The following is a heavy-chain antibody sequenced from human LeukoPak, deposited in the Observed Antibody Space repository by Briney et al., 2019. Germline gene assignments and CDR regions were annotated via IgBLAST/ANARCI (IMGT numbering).Heavy chain of an antibody. J-gene: IGHJ6*02. V-gene: IGHV3-30*14. CDR2: LPYDGSNP. Sequence: GGSLRLSCAASGFNFGNYAMHWVRQAPGKRLEWVAVLPYDGSNPFYADSVKGRFTMSRDKFKNTVFLQMDSLRAEDTAVYYCARGSSSWHGGMDVWGQGTTVTVSS. CDR1: GFNFGNYA. D-gene: IGHD6-13*01. CDR3: ARGSSSWHGGMDV.